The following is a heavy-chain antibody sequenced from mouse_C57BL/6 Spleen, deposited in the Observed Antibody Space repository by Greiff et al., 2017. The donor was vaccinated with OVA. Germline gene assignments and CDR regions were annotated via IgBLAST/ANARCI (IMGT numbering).Heavy chain of an antibody. CDR2: INPNNGGT. J-gene: IGHJ4*01. CDR1: GYTFTDYN. V-gene: IGHV1-18*01. Sequence: EVKLMESGPELVKPGASVKIPCKASGYTFTDYNMDWVKQSHGKSLEWIGDINPNNGGTIYNQKFKGKATLTVDKSSSTAYMELRSLTSEDTAVYYCARSELEGMDYWGQGTSVTVSS. CDR3: ARSELEGMDY.